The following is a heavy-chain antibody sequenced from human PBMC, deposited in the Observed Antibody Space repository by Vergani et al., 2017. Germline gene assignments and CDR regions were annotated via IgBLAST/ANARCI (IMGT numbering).Heavy chain of an antibody. CDR1: GFTFSSYG. CDR3: ARAPYSSGWNFDY. J-gene: IGHJ4*02. V-gene: IGHV3-30*03. CDR2: ISYDGSNK. D-gene: IGHD6-19*01. Sequence: QVQLVESGGGVVQPGRSLRLSCAASGFTFSSYGMHWVRQAPGKGLEWVAVISYDGSNKYYADSVKGRFTISRDNSKITLYLQMNSLRAEDTAVYYCARAPYSSGWNFDYWGQGTLVTVSS.